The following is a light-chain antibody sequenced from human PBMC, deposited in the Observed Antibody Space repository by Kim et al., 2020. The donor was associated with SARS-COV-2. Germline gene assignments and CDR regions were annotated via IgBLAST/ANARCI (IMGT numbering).Light chain of an antibody. Sequence: PGETATISGGGNDMGRKSVHWYQHRPGQAPALVIYFDKDRPSGIPERFSGSKSENSATLTIRRVEVGDEADYYCQVWDSSTDHVIFGGGTQLTVL. J-gene: IGLJ2*01. CDR1: DMGRKS. CDR2: FDK. CDR3: QVWDSSTDHVI. V-gene: IGLV3-21*01.